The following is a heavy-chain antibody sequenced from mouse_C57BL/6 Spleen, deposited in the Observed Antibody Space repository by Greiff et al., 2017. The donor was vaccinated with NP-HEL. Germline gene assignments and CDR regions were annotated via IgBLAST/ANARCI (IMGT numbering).Heavy chain of an antibody. CDR1: GYSFTGYY. D-gene: IGHD2-3*01. V-gene: IGHV1-43*01. Sequence: VQLKQSGPELVKPGASVKISCKASGYSFTGYYMHWVKQSSEKSLEWIGEINPSTGGTSYNQKFKGKATLTVDKSSSTAYMQLKSLTSEDSAVYYCARGWSFGAMDYWGQGTSVTVSS. CDR2: INPSTGGT. J-gene: IGHJ4*01. CDR3: ARGWSFGAMDY.